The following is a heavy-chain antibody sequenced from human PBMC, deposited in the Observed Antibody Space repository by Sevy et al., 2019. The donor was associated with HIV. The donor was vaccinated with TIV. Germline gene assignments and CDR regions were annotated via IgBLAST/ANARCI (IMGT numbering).Heavy chain of an antibody. V-gene: IGHV4-34*01. J-gene: IGHJ5*02. Sequence: SETLSLTCAVYGGSFSGYYWSWIRQPPGKGLEWIGEINHSGSTNYNPTLKSRVTISVDTSKNQFSLKLSSVTAADTAVDYCARALSSLYSSGWYMWCDRCGQGTLVTVSS. CDR1: GGSFSGYY. CDR3: ARALSSLYSSGWYMWCDR. CDR2: INHSGST. D-gene: IGHD6-13*01.